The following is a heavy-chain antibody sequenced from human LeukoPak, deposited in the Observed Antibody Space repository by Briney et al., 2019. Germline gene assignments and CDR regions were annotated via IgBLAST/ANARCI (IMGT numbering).Heavy chain of an antibody. CDR2: IYTSGST. D-gene: IGHD4-17*01. V-gene: IGHV4-4*07. J-gene: IGHJ4*02. Sequence: SETLSLTCTVSGGSISSYYWSWIRQPAGKGLEWIGRIYTSGSTNYNPSLKGRVTMSVDTSKNQFYLRLSSVTAADTAVYYCARGGNHGDHFYFESWGQGTLVTVSS. CDR3: ARGGNHGDHFYFES. CDR1: GGSISSYY.